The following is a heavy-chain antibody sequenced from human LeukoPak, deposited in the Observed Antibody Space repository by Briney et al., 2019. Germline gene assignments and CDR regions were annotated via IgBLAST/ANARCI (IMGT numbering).Heavy chain of an antibody. Sequence: TGKSLRLSGAASGFTYSSYGMHWVRQAPGKGLEWVAVISYDGSNKYYADSVKGRFTISRDNSKNTLYLQMNSLRAEDTAVYYCAKSGSLRDFDYWGQGTLVTVSS. V-gene: IGHV3-30*18. CDR2: ISYDGSNK. D-gene: IGHD1-26*01. CDR3: AKSGSLRDFDY. CDR1: GFTYSSYG. J-gene: IGHJ4*02.